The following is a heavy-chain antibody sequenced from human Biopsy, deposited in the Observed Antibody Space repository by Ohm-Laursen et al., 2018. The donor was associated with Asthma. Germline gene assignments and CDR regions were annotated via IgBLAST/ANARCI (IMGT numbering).Heavy chain of an antibody. CDR2: IYYSGRT. V-gene: IGHV4-39*02. J-gene: IGHJ6*02. Sequence: GTLSLTCVVSGDAMSTSGSYWGWIRQSPGKGLEWIGSIYYSGRTYYNPSLESRVTISADTSKNHFSLKVTSVTAADTAVYYCAGGPELDVWGQGTTVTVSS. CDR1: GDAMSTSGSY. CDR3: AGGPELDV.